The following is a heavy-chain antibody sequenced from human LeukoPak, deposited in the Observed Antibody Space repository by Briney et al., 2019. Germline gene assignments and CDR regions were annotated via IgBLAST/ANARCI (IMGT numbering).Heavy chain of an antibody. J-gene: IGHJ5*02. V-gene: IGHV4-39*07. CDR1: GGSISSSSYY. Sequence: SETLSLTCTVSGGSISSSSYYWGWIRQPPGKGLEWIGSIYYSGSTYYNPSLKSRVTISVDTSKNQFSLKLSSVTAADTAMYYCASSIVVVPTTLLGWFDPWGQGTLVTVSS. CDR2: IYYSGST. CDR3: ASSIVVVPTTLLGWFDP. D-gene: IGHD2-2*01.